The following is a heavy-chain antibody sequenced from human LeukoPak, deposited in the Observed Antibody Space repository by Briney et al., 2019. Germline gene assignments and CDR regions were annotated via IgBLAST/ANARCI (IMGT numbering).Heavy chain of an antibody. J-gene: IGHJ4*02. D-gene: IGHD5-24*01. CDR3: AKCGDGYELNNNLDY. CDR1: GFTVSSNY. CDR2: IYSGGST. V-gene: IGHV3-53*01. Sequence: PGGSLRLSCAASGFTVSSNYMSWVRQAPGKGLEWVSVIYSGGSTYYADSVKGRFTISRDNSKNTLYLQMNSLRAEDTAVYYCAKCGDGYELNNNLDYWGQGTLVTVSS.